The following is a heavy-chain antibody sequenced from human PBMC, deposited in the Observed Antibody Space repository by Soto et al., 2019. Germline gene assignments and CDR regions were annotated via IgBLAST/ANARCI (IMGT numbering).Heavy chain of an antibody. CDR3: ARDLESGYSNYYYYMDV. J-gene: IGHJ6*03. V-gene: IGHV4-39*02. CDR1: GGSISSSSYY. Sequence: SETLSLTCTVSGGSISSSSYYWGWIRQPPGKGLEWIGSIYYSGSTYYNPSLKSRVTISVDTSKNQFSLKLSSVTAADTAVYYCARDLESGYSNYYYYMDVWGKGTTVTVSS. D-gene: IGHD5-12*01. CDR2: IYYSGST.